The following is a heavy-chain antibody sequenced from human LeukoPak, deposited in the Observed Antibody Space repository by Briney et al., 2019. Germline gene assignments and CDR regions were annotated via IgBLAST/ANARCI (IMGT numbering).Heavy chain of an antibody. CDR3: AKDGVYYDSSGYQDY. CDR2: ISGSGGST. CDR1: GFTFSAYF. V-gene: IGHV3-23*01. J-gene: IGHJ4*02. D-gene: IGHD3-22*01. Sequence: PGRSLRLSCAASGFTFSAYFMHWVRQAPGKGLEWVSAISGSGGSTYYADSVKGRFTISRDNSKNTLYLQMNSLRAEDTAVYYCAKDGVYYDSSGYQDYWGQGTLVTVSS.